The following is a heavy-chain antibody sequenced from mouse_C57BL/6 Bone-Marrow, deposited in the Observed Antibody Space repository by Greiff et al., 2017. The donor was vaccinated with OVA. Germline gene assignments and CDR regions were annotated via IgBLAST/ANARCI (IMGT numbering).Heavy chain of an antibody. V-gene: IGHV1-59*01. CDR2: IDPSDSYT. D-gene: IGHD1-1*01. CDR3: ARRLYGSSPWYFDV. Sequence: VQLLQSGAELVRPGTSVKLSCKASGFTFTSYWMHWVKQRPGQGLEWIGVIDPSDSYTNYNQKFKGKATLTVDTSSSTAYLQLSSLTSEDSAVYYCARRLYGSSPWYFDVWGTGTTVTVSS. J-gene: IGHJ1*03. CDR1: GFTFTSYW.